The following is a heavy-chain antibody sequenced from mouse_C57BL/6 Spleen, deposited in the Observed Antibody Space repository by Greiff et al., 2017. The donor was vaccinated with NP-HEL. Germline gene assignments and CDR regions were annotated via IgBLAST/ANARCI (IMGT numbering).Heavy chain of an antibody. CDR2: ISYSGST. CDR3: ARDSRGYFDY. J-gene: IGHJ2*01. CDR1: GYSITSGYD. Sequence: VQLQQSGPGMVKPSQSLSLTCTVTGYSITSGYDWHWIRHFPGNKLEWMGYISYSGSTNYNPSLKSRISITHDTSKNHFFLKLNSVTTEDTATYYCARDSRGYFDYWGQGTTLTVSS. V-gene: IGHV3-1*01. D-gene: IGHD6-1*01.